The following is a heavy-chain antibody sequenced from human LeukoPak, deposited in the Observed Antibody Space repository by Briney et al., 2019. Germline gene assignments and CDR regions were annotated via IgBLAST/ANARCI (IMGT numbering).Heavy chain of an antibody. V-gene: IGHV3-9*01. D-gene: IGHD4-17*01. J-gene: IGHJ3*02. CDR3: ARSIMYGDHGEDI. CDR2: ISWNSGSI. Sequence: GRSLRLSCAAPGFTFDDYAMHWVRQAPGKGLEWVSGISWNSGSIGYADSVKGRFTISRDNAKNTLYLQMDSLRAEDAAIYYCARSIMYGDHGEDIWGQGTVVAVSS. CDR1: GFTFDDYA.